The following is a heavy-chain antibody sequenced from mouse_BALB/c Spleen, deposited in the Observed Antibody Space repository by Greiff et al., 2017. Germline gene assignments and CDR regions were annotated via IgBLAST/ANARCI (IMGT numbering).Heavy chain of an antibody. V-gene: IGHV5-9-4*01. CDR3: ARYYGNLYAMDY. Sequence: EVKLVESGGGLVKPGGSLKLSCAASGFTFSSYAMSWVRQSPEKRLEWVAEISSGGSYTYYPDTVTGRFTISRDNAKNTLYLEMSSLRSEDTAMYYCARYYGNLYAMDYWGQGTSVTVSS. CDR1: GFTFSSYA. CDR2: ISSGGSYT. D-gene: IGHD2-1*01. J-gene: IGHJ4*01.